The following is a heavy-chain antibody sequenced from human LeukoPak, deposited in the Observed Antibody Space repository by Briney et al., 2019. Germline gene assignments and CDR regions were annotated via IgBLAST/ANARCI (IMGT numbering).Heavy chain of an antibody. CDR1: GFTFSSYA. CDR2: ISYDGSNK. J-gene: IGHJ4*02. V-gene: IGHV3-30-3*01. Sequence: GRSLRLSCAASGFTFSSYAMHWVRQAPGKGLEWVAVISYDGSNKYYADSVKGRFTISRDNSKNTLYLQMNSLRAEDTAVYYCARDPGGSWYYFDYWGQGTLVTVSS. D-gene: IGHD6-13*01. CDR3: ARDPGGSWYYFDY.